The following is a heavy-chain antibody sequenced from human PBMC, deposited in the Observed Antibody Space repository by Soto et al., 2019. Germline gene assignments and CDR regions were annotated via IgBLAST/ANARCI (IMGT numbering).Heavy chain of an antibody. CDR1: GFTFGDYA. CDR3: TRSEPPGMYSSGWYGGNDY. D-gene: IGHD6-19*01. Sequence: GGSLRLSCTASGFTFGDYAMSWFRQAPGKGLEWVGFIRSKAYGGTTEYAASVKGRFTISRDDSKSIAYLQMNSLKTEDTAVYYCTRSEPPGMYSSGWYGGNDYWGQGTLVTVSS. J-gene: IGHJ4*02. V-gene: IGHV3-49*03. CDR2: IRSKAYGGTT.